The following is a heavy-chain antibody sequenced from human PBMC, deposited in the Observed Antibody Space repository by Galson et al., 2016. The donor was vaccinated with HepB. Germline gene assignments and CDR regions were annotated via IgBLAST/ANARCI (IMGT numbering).Heavy chain of an antibody. Sequence: SLRLSCAASGFTFSDYAMTWVRQAPGKGLEWVSGITGSGSGTYNGDSVKGRFTIFRDKSTNTLFLQMNNLTAEDTALYYCAKVTRPGISAPRYGMDVWGRGTTVTVSS. CDR2: ITGSGSGT. CDR3: AKVTRPGISAPRYGMDV. CDR1: GFTFSDYA. D-gene: IGHD6-13*01. V-gene: IGHV3-23*01. J-gene: IGHJ6*04.